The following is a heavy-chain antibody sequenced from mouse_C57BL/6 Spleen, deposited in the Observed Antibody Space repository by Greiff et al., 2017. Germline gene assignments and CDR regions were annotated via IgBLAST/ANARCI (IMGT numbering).Heavy chain of an antibody. J-gene: IGHJ1*03. Sequence: EVKLVESGPGLVKPSQSLSLTCSVTGYSITSGYYWNWIRQFPGNTLEWMGYISYDGSNNYNPSLKNRISITRATSKNQFFLKLKSVTTENTATYDCARKGTTVVSYGYVDFWGTGTTVTVSS. CDR2: ISYDGSN. D-gene: IGHD1-1*01. V-gene: IGHV3-6*01. CDR1: GYSITSGYY. CDR3: ARKGTTVVSYGYVDF.